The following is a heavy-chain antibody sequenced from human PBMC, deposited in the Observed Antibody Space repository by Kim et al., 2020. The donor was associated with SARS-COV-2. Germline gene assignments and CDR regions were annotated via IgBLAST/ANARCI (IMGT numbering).Heavy chain of an antibody. V-gene: IGHV3-23*01. CDR2: ISGSGGST. J-gene: IGHJ2*01. CDR1: GFTFSSYA. CDR3: AKDVMYYDILTGYRNYWYFDL. D-gene: IGHD3-9*01. Sequence: GGSLRLSCAASGFTFSSYAMSWVRQAPGKGLEWVSAISGSGGSTYYADSVKGRFTISRDNSKNTLYLQMNSLRAEDTAVYYCAKDVMYYDILTGYRNYWYFDLWGRGTLVTVSS.